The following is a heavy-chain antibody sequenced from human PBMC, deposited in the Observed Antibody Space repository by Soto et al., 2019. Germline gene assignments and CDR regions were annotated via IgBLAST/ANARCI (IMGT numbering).Heavy chain of an antibody. Sequence: PGESLKISCKGSGYSFTSDWIGWVRQMPGKGLEWMGIIYPGDSDTRYSPSFQGQVIISADKSISTAYLQWSSLKASDTAMYYCARYRYGGIAVAGEFDYWGQGTLVTVSS. CDR1: GYSFTSDW. D-gene: IGHD6-19*01. CDR3: ARYRYGGIAVAGEFDY. V-gene: IGHV5-51*01. CDR2: IYPGDSDT. J-gene: IGHJ4*02.